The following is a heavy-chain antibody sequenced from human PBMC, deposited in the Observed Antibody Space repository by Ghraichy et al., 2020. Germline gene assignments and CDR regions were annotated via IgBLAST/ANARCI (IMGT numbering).Heavy chain of an antibody. V-gene: IGHV4-39*01. D-gene: IGHD2-15*01. CDR2: IYYSGST. J-gene: IGHJ4*02. CDR1: GGSISSTSYY. CDR3: ARGKGYCSGGSCYGSDY. Sequence: ETLSLTCTVSGGSISSTSYYWGWIRQPPGKGLEWIGSIYYSGSTYYNASLKSRVTISEDTSKNRFSLKLSSLTAADTAVYFCARGKGYCSGGSCYGSDYWGQGTLVTVSS.